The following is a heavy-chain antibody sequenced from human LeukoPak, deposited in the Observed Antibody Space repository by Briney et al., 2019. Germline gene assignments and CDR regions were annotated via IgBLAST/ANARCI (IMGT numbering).Heavy chain of an antibody. CDR3: AKSVNIAAAGTSDDY. CDR1: GFTVSSNY. D-gene: IGHD6-13*01. Sequence: PGGSLRLSCAASGFTVSSNYMSWVRQAPGKGLEWVSIIYSGGSTYYADSVKGRFTISRDNSKNTLYLQMNSLRAEDTAVYYCAKSVNIAAAGTSDDYWGQGTLVTVSS. J-gene: IGHJ4*02. V-gene: IGHV3-53*01. CDR2: IYSGGST.